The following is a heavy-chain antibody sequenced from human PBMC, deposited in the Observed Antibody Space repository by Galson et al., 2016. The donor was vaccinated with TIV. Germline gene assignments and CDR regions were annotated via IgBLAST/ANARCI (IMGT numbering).Heavy chain of an antibody. CDR1: GDSLSDLS. V-gene: IGHV1-24*01. CDR2: FDPEQHKK. D-gene: IGHD2/OR15-2a*01. J-gene: IGHJ4*02. Sequence: SVKVSCKVSGDSLSDLSMHWVRQAPGKGLEWMAGFDPEQHKKIYAQKLEGRVTLTDDTSTDTAFLELSSLSFEDMAVYYCASVAWFPGLSLDNWGQGTLVIVSS. CDR3: ASVAWFPGLSLDN.